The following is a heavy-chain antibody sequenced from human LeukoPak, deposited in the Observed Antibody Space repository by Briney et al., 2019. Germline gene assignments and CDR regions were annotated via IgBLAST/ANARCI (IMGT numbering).Heavy chain of an antibody. CDR1: GYTFTGYY. D-gene: IGHD6-13*01. J-gene: IGHJ5*02. CDR2: INPNSGGT. Sequence: ASVKVSCKASGYTFTGYYMHWVRQAPGQGLEWMGWINPNSGGTNYAQKFQGRVTMTRDTSISTAYMELSRLRSDDTAVYYCARTRALFYVINSSWYWFDPWGQGTLVIVSS. CDR3: ARTRALFYVINSSWYWFDP. V-gene: IGHV1-2*02.